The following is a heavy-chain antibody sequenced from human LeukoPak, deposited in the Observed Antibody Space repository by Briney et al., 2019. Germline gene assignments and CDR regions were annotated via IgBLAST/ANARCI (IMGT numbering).Heavy chain of an antibody. V-gene: IGHV4-39*07. D-gene: IGHD6-19*01. CDR3: ARGWGSSRPMLVY. J-gene: IGHJ4*02. CDR1: GGSISSSSYY. Sequence: SETLSLTCTVSGGSISSSSYYWGWVRQPPGTGLEWVGSIYYSGSTYYNPSLKSRVTISVDTSKNQFSLKLSSVTAADTAVYYCARGWGSSRPMLVYWGQGTLVTVSS. CDR2: IYYSGST.